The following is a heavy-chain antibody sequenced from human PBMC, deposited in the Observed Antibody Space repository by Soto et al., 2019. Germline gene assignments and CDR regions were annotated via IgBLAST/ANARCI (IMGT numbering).Heavy chain of an antibody. Sequence: GGSLRLSCAASGFTFSSYGMHWVRQAPGKGLEWVAVISYDGSNKYYADSVKGRFAISRDNSKNTLYLQMNSLRAEDTAVYYCAKVIAARWSGMDVWGQGTTVTVSS. V-gene: IGHV3-30*18. CDR1: GFTFSSYG. CDR3: AKVIAARWSGMDV. CDR2: ISYDGSNK. D-gene: IGHD6-6*01. J-gene: IGHJ6*02.